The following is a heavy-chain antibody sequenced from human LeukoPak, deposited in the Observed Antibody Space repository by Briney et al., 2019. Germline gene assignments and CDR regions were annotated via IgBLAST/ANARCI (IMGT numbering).Heavy chain of an antibody. CDR3: ARVDYYDSSGYPRDYWGQGTLVTVSSGMDV. Sequence: PSETLSLTCTVSGGSVSSGTYYWSWIRQPPGEGLEWIRYIYYSGSPTNNPSLKSRVTISVDTSKNQFSLKLSSVTAADTAVYYCARVDYYDSSGYPRDYWGQGTLVTVSSGMDVWGQGTTVTVSS. J-gene: IGHJ6*02. CDR1: GGSVSSGTYY. V-gene: IGHV4-61*01. CDR2: IYYSGSP. D-gene: IGHD3-22*01.